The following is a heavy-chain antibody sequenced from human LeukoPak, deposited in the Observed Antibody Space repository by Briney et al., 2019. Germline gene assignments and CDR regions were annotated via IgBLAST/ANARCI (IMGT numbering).Heavy chain of an antibody. Sequence: VKVSCKASGYTFTGYYMHWVRQAPGQGLEWMGWINPNSGGTNYAQKFPGRVTMTTDTSISTAYMELSRLRSDDTAVYYCARNPPGYSSSWTFDYWGQGTLVTVSS. CDR2: INPNSGGT. D-gene: IGHD6-13*01. CDR1: GYTFTGYY. CDR3: ARNPPGYSSSWTFDY. V-gene: IGHV1-2*02. J-gene: IGHJ4*02.